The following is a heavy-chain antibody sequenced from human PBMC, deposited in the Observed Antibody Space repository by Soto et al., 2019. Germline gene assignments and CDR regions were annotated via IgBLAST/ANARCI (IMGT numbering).Heavy chain of an antibody. CDR3: ARVRRYYDSSGYYFDY. Sequence: ASVKVSCKASGYTFTSYGISWVRQAPGQGLEWMGWIIAYNGNTNYAQKLQGRVTMTTDTSTSTAFMELRSLRSDDTAVYYCARVRRYYDSSGYYFDYWGQGTLVTVSS. CDR2: IIAYNGNT. CDR1: GYTFTSYG. V-gene: IGHV1-18*01. J-gene: IGHJ4*02. D-gene: IGHD3-22*01.